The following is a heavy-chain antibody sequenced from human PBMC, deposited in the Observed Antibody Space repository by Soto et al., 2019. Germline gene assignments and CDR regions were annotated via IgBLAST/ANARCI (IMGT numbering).Heavy chain of an antibody. D-gene: IGHD6-19*01. J-gene: IGHJ1*01. Sequence: ASVKVSCKASAYSFTGNGIYWVRQAPGQGREWLGWISAYNGDTKYVESLQGRVTLTTDRSTTTAHMKLRSLTPIDTAVYHCANSEYSGGCLWDPPVCWG. CDR2: ISAYNGDT. V-gene: IGHV1-18*01. CDR1: AYSFTGNG. CDR3: ANSEYSGGCLWDPPVC.